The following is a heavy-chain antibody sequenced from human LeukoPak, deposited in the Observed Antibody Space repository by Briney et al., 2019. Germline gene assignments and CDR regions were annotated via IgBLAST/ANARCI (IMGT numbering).Heavy chain of an antibody. CDR3: ARGSTYYDSSGQVPFDY. J-gene: IGHJ4*02. CDR2: ISSSSSTI. D-gene: IGHD3-22*01. Sequence: GGSLRLSCAASGFTFSTYSMNWVRQAPGKGLEWVSYISSSSSTIYYADSVKGRFTISRDNAENSLYLQMNSLRAEDTAVYYCARGSTYYDSSGQVPFDYWGQGTLVSVSS. V-gene: IGHV3-48*01. CDR1: GFTFSTYS.